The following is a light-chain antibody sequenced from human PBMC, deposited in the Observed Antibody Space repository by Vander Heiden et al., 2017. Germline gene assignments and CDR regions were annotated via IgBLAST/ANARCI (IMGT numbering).Light chain of an antibody. V-gene: IGKV3D-15*01. CDR2: GAS. CDR1: QSVHNN. CDR3: QQYSSWPFN. Sequence: EIALTQFPGSLSLSLGDRAALSCRASQSVHNNLAWFQQRPGQAPRLLIYGASARATDVPDRFSASGSGTDFTLTINSLQSEDGASYYCQQYSSWPFNFGQGTKVEI. J-gene: IGKJ2*01.